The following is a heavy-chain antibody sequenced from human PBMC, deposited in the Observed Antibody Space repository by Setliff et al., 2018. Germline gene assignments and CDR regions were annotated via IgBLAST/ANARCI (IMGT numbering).Heavy chain of an antibody. Sequence: RLSCAASGFTFSSYGMHWVRQAPGKGLEWVAFIRYDGSNKYYADSVKGRFTISRDNSKNTLYLQMNSLRAEDTAVYYCARAMTTYYNFWSGYGHYYGMDVWGQGTTVTVSS. V-gene: IGHV3-30*02. CDR2: IRYDGSNK. D-gene: IGHD3-3*01. CDR3: ARAMTTYYNFWSGYGHYYGMDV. J-gene: IGHJ6*02. CDR1: GFTFSSYG.